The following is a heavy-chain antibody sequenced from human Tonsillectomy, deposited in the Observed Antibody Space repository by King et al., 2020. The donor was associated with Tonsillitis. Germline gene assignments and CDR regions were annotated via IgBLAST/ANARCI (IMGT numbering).Heavy chain of an antibody. CDR1: GFTFSSYW. J-gene: IGHJ4*02. CDR2: INSDGSST. Sequence: VQLVESGGGLVQPGGSLRLSCAASGFTFSSYWMHWVRQAPGKGLVWVSRINSDGSSTSYADSVKGRFTISRDNAKNTLYLQMNSLRAEDTVVYYCARRGMVGLSAPFDYWGQGTPVTVSS. V-gene: IGHV3-74*01. CDR3: ARRGMVGLSAPFDY. D-gene: IGHD3-16*02.